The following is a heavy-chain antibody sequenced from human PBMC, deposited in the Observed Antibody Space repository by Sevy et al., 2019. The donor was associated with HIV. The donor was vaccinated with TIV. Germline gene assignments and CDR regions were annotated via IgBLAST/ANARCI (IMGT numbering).Heavy chain of an antibody. CDR3: AKIFGVIKSTYYFDY. CDR2: ISGSGGST. CDR1: GFTFSSYA. Sequence: GGSLRLSCAASGFTFSSYAMSWVRQAPGKGLEWVSAISGSGGSTYYADSVKGRFTISRDNSKNTLYLQMNSLRAEDTAVYYCAKIFGVIKSTYYFDYWGQGTLVTVSS. J-gene: IGHJ4*02. D-gene: IGHD3-3*01. V-gene: IGHV3-23*01.